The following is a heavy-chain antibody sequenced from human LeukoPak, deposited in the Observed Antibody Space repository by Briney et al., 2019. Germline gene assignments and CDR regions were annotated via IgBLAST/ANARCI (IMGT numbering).Heavy chain of an antibody. Sequence: GGSLRLSCAASGFTFSSYGMHWVRQAPGKRLEWVAFIRYDGSNKYYADSVKGRFTISRDNSKNTLYLQMNSLRAEDTAVYYCAKRASSSWYRDYWGQGTLVTVSS. D-gene: IGHD6-13*01. CDR2: IRYDGSNK. CDR1: GFTFSSYG. CDR3: AKRASSSWYRDY. V-gene: IGHV3-30*02. J-gene: IGHJ4*02.